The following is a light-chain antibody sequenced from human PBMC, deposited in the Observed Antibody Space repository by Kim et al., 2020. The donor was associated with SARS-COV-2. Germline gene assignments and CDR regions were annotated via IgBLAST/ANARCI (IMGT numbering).Light chain of an antibody. J-gene: IGLJ2*01. CDR1: SGHSSYA. V-gene: IGLV4-69*01. CDR2: LNSDGSH. CDR3: QTWGTGLVL. Sequence: QLVLTQSPSASASLGASVKLTCTLSSGHSSYAIAWHQQQPEKGLRYLMKLNSDGSHSKGDGIPDRFSGSSSGAERYLTISSLQSEDEADYYCQTWGTGLVLFGGGTQLTVL.